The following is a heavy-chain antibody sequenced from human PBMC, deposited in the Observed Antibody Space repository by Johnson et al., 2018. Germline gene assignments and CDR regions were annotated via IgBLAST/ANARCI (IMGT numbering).Heavy chain of an antibody. CDR2: ISYDGSNK. CDR1: GFTFSSYG. Sequence: QVQLVQSGGGVVQPGKSLRLSCAASGFTFSSYGMHWVRQAPGKGLEWVAVISYDGSNKYYADSVKGLFTISRDNSKNTLYLQMNSLGAEDRALYYCAGGMGPPSGRDYERRPGDAFDIWGQGRMVTVSS. J-gene: IGHJ3*02. D-gene: IGHD1-26*01. CDR3: AGGMGPPSGRDYERRPGDAFDI. V-gene: IGHV3-30*03.